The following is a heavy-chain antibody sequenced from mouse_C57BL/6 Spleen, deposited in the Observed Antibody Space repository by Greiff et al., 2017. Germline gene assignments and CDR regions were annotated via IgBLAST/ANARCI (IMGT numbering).Heavy chain of an antibody. D-gene: IGHD1-1*01. CDR2: ISSGSSTI. CDR3: ARGYYGSSRYAMDY. CDR1: GFTFSDYG. V-gene: IGHV5-17*01. J-gene: IGHJ4*01. Sequence: EVKLVESGGGLVKPGGSLKLSCAASGFTFSDYGMHWVRQAPEKGLEWVAYISSGSSTIYYADTVKGRFTISRDNAKNTLFLQMTSLRSEDTAMYYCARGYYGSSRYAMDYWGQGTSVTVSS.